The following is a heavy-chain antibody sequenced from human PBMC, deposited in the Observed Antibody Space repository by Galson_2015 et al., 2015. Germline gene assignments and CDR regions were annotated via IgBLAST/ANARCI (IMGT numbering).Heavy chain of an antibody. Sequence: SVKVSCKASGYTFTSYAMHWVRQAPGQRLEWMGWINAGNGNTKYSQKFQGRVTITRDTSASTAYMELSSLRSEDTAVYYCARSGGAVAGTRLFDYWGQGTLVTVSS. V-gene: IGHV1-3*01. J-gene: IGHJ4*02. D-gene: IGHD6-19*01. CDR1: GYTFTSYA. CDR2: INAGNGNT. CDR3: ARSGGAVAGTRLFDY.